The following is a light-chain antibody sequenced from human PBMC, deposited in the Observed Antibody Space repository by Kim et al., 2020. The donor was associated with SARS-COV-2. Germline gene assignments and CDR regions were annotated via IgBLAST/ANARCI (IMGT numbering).Light chain of an antibody. J-gene: IGKJ4*01. Sequence: EIVLTQSPGTLSLSPGERATLSCRASQSVSSNYLAWYQQKPGQAPRLLIYGASSRATGIPDRFSGSGSGTDFTLTISRLEPEDFAVYYCQQYGSSLSLTFGGGTKLEI. CDR3: QQYGSSLSLT. CDR1: QSVSSNY. V-gene: IGKV3-20*01. CDR2: GAS.